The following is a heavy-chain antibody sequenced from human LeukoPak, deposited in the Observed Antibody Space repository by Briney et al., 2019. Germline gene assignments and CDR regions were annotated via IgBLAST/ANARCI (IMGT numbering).Heavy chain of an antibody. CDR2: INPSGGST. J-gene: IGHJ4*02. Sequence: GASVKVSCKASGYTFTSYYMHWVRQAPGQGLEWMGIINPSGGSTSYAQKFQGRVTMTRDMSTSTVYMELSSLRSEDTAVYYCAREVGGDGYNSPYFDYWGQGTLVTVSS. CDR3: AREVGGDGYNSPYFDY. V-gene: IGHV1-46*01. CDR1: GYTFTSYY. D-gene: IGHD5-24*01.